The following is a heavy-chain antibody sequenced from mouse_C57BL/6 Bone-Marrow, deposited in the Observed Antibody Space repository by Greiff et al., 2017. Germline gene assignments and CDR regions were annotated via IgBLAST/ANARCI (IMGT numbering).Heavy chain of an antibody. CDR2: INPNYGTT. V-gene: IGHV1-39*01. J-gene: IGHJ4*01. CDR3: ARGYDYDYAMDY. D-gene: IGHD2-4*01. Sequence: VQLQQSGPELVKPGASVKISCKASGYSFTDYNMNWVKQSNGKSLEWIGVINPNYGTTSYNQKFKGKATLTVDKSSSTAYMPLNSLKSEDSAVYYCARGYDYDYAMDYWGQGTSVPVSS. CDR1: GYSFTDYN.